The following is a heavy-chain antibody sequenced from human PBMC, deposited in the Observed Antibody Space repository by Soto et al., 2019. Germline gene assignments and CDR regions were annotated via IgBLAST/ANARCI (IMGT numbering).Heavy chain of an antibody. D-gene: IGHD4-17*01. V-gene: IGHV1-18*01. J-gene: IGHJ4*02. Sequence: ASVKACWKDSRDGFASKGLRWVRHAPGQGLEWMGWISAYNGNTNYAQKRQGRVTMTTDTSTRTAYMELRSLRSDDTAVYYCARSPQTTVTTSFGYWGQGTLVTVPS. CDR1: RDGFASKG. CDR2: ISAYNGNT. CDR3: ARSPQTTVTTSFGY.